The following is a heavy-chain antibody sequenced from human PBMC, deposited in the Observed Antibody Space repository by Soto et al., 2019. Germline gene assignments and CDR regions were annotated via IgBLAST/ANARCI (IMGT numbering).Heavy chain of an antibody. CDR3: ARRGYSGYDYYYYYYMDV. V-gene: IGHV4-59*08. D-gene: IGHD5-12*01. CDR2: IYYSGST. J-gene: IGHJ6*03. Sequence: SETLSLTCTVSGGSISSYYWSWIRQPPGKGLEWIGYIYYSGSTNYNPSLKSRVTISVDTSKNQFSLKLSSVTAADTAVYYCARRGYSGYDYYYYYYMDVWGKGTTVTVS. CDR1: GGSISSYY.